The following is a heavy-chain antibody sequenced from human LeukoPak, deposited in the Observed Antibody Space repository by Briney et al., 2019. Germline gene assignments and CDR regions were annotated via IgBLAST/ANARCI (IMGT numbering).Heavy chain of an antibody. D-gene: IGHD6-13*01. CDR1: GGSISSYF. J-gene: IGHJ4*02. CDR3: ARHREAAAFSGFDY. Sequence: PSETLSLTCTVSGGSISSYFWSWIRQPPGKGLEWIGYMYNSGSTNYNPSLKSRVTISVDSSKNQFSLKLSSVTAADTAVYYCARHREAAAFSGFDYWGQGTLVTASS. V-gene: IGHV4-59*08. CDR2: MYNSGST.